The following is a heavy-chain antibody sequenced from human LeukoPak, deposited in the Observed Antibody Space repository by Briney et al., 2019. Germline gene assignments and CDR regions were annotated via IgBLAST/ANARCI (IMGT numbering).Heavy chain of an antibody. CDR3: ARGVSSSGWYEIDS. CDR1: GGSINSYY. V-gene: IGHV4-59*01. Sequence: KSSETLSLTCTVSGGSINSYYWTWIRQPPGKGLEWIGFIYYSGSTNYNPSLKSRVTISVDTSNNQFSLKLRSVTAADTAVYYCARGVSSSGWYEIDSWGRGTLVTVSS. CDR2: IYYSGST. J-gene: IGHJ4*02. D-gene: IGHD6-19*01.